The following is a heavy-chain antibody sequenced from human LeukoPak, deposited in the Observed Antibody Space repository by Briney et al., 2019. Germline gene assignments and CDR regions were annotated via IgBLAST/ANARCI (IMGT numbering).Heavy chain of an antibody. CDR3: MSYAGRSDDY. CDR1: GFTFSRYS. J-gene: IGHJ4*02. V-gene: IGHV3-21*01. CDR2: ISSSSSYR. D-gene: IGHD3-16*01. Sequence: GGSLRLSCAASGFTFSRYSMNWVRQAPGKGLEWVSSISSSSSYRYYADSVKGRFTISRDNAKNSLHLQMDSLRAEDTAVYYCMSYAGRSDDYWGQGTLVTVSS.